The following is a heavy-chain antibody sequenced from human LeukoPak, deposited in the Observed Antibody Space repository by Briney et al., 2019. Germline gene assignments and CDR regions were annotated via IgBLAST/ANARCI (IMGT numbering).Heavy chain of an antibody. CDR2: IYYSGST. J-gene: IGHJ4*02. D-gene: IGHD1-7*01. CDR3: ARAPDWNYGFWVVRYFDY. CDR1: GGSISSSSYY. Sequence: SETLSLTCTVSGGSISSSSYYWGWIRQPPGKGLEWIGSIYYSGSTYYNPSLKSRVTISVDTSKNQFSPKLSSVTAADTAVYYCARAPDWNYGFWVVRYFDYWGQGTLVTVSS. V-gene: IGHV4-39*01.